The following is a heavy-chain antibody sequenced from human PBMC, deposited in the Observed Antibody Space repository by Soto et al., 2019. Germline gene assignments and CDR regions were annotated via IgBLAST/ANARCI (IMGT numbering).Heavy chain of an antibody. CDR3: ARSPSTSSIGTFDF. CDR2: IYMSGTN. Sequence: QVQLQESGPGLVKPSETLSLTCTVSGGSISAFYWNWIRQPAGKGLEWIGRIYMSGTNTYNPSLKGRVTMSVATSKSQFSLKLSSVTAADTAVYYCARSPSTSSIGTFDFWGLGAMVTVSS. J-gene: IGHJ3*01. CDR1: GGSISAFY. D-gene: IGHD6-6*01. V-gene: IGHV4-4*07.